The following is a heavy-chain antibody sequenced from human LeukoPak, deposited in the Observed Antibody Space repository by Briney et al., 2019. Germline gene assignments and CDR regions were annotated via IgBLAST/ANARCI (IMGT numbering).Heavy chain of an antibody. Sequence: ETLSLTCTVSGGSISSNFYYWGWIRQPPGKGLEGTGSIYHSGSTYYNPCLKSRGPISVDTSKNQFSLKLSSVTAADTAVYYCARAAPSWYYDSSGYYDDYWGQGTLVTVSS. J-gene: IGHJ4*02. V-gene: IGHV4-39*07. D-gene: IGHD3-22*01. CDR1: GGSISSNFYY. CDR3: ARAAPSWYYDSSGYYDDY. CDR2: IYHSGST.